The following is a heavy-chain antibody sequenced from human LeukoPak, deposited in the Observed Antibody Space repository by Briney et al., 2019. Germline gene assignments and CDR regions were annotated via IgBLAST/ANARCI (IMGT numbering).Heavy chain of an antibody. CDR1: GGTFSSYA. CDR2: IIPIFGTA. V-gene: IGHV1-69*01. Sequence: GASVKVSCKASGGTFSSYAISWVRQAPGQGLEWMGGIIPIFGTANYAQKFQGKVTITADESTSTAYMELSSLRSEDTAVYYCAKGNPIYCSSTSCYYPPFDPWGQGTLVTVSS. CDR3: AKGNPIYCSSTSCYYPPFDP. J-gene: IGHJ5*02. D-gene: IGHD2-2*01.